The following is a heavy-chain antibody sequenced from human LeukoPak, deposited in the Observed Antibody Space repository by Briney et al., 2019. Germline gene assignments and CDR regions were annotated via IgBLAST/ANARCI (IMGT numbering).Heavy chain of an antibody. D-gene: IGHD6-6*01. V-gene: IGHV4-34*01. CDR3: ARPRIAARSPFDY. CDR2: INHSGST. J-gene: IGHJ4*02. CDR1: GGXFSGYY. Sequence: SETLSLTCAVYGGXFSGYYCSWIRQPPGKGLEWIGEINHSGSTNYNPSLKSRVTISVDTSKNQFSLKLSSVTAADTAVYYCARPRIAARSPFDYWGQGTLVTVSS.